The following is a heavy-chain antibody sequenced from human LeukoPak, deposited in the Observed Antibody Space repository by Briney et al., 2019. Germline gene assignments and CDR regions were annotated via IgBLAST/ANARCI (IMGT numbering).Heavy chain of an antibody. CDR3: ARLTDNDSPFDY. Sequence: GESLKISCKGSGYGFTSYWIGWVRQMPGKGLEWMGVIYPADSDTKYSPSFQGQVTISADKSISTAYLHWRSLKASDTAIYYCARLTDNDSPFDYWGRETLVSVSS. CDR2: IYPADSDT. D-gene: IGHD2-21*02. J-gene: IGHJ4*02. V-gene: IGHV5-51*01. CDR1: GYGFTSYW.